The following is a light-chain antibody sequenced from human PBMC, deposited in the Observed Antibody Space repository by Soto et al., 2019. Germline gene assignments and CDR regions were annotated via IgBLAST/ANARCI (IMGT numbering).Light chain of an antibody. V-gene: IGLV2-23*01. CDR2: EGS. CDR3: CSYAGSSTYV. Sequence: QSALTQPASVSGSPGQSITISCTGTNSDVGRYNLVSWYQHHPGKAPKLMMYEGSKRPSGVSNRFSGSKSGNTASLTISGLQAEGEADYYCCSYAGSSTYVFGTGTKLTVL. J-gene: IGLJ1*01. CDR1: NSDVGRYNL.